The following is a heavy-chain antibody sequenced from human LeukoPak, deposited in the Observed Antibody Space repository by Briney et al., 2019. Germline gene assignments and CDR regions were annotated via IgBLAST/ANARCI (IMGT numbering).Heavy chain of an antibody. V-gene: IGHV1-18*01. J-gene: IGHJ4*02. Sequence: ASVKVSCKASGYTFTSYGISWVRQAPGQGLEWMGWISAYNGNTNYAQKLQGRVTMTTDTSTSTAYMELSSLRSEDTAVYYCATKGHRDPYDYFDYWGQGTLVTVSS. CDR3: ATKGHRDPYDYFDY. D-gene: IGHD1/OR15-1a*01. CDR2: ISAYNGNT. CDR1: GYTFTSYG.